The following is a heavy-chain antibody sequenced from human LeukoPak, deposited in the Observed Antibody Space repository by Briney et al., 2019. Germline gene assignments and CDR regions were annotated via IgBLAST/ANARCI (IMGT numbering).Heavy chain of an antibody. D-gene: IGHD2-2*01. CDR1: GFTFSSYG. V-gene: IGHV3-33*01. J-gene: IGHJ4*02. Sequence: GGSLRLSCAASGFTFSSYGMHWVRQAPGKGLEWVAVIWYDGSNKYYADSVKGRFTISRDNSKNTLYLQMNSLRAKDTAVYYCARESRYCSSTSCYLSDYWGQGTLVTVSS. CDR2: IWYDGSNK. CDR3: ARESRYCSSTSCYLSDY.